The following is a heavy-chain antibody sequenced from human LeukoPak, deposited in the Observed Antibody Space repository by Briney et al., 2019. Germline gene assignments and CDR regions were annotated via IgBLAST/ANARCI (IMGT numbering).Heavy chain of an antibody. V-gene: IGHV4-30-2*01. D-gene: IGHD3-22*01. Sequence: SETLSLTCAVSGGSISSGGYSWSWIRQPPGKGLEWIGYIYHSGSTYYYPSLKSRVTISVDRSKNQFSLKLSSVTAADTAVYYCARGDYYDSSGFDYWGQGTLVTVSS. CDR1: GGSISSGGYS. CDR2: IYHSGST. J-gene: IGHJ4*02. CDR3: ARGDYYDSSGFDY.